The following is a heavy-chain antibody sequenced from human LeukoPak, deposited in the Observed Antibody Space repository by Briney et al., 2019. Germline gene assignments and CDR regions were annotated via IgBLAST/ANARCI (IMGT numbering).Heavy chain of an antibody. CDR2: ISGSGGSS. Sequence: PGGSLRLSCAASGFTFSSYTMSWVRQAPGKGLEWVSAISGSGGSSYYADSVKGRFTISRDNSKNTLYLQMNSLRAEDTAVYYCAKGIAAAGTRGEGYFDYWGQGTLVTVSS. CDR1: GFTFSSYT. CDR3: AKGIAAAGTRGEGYFDY. V-gene: IGHV3-23*01. D-gene: IGHD6-13*01. J-gene: IGHJ4*02.